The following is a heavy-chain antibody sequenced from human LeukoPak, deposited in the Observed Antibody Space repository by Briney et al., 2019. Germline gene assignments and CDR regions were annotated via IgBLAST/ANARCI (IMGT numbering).Heavy chain of an antibody. CDR1: GFTFSSYD. D-gene: IGHD3-10*01. J-gene: IGHJ4*02. V-gene: IGHV3-30*03. CDR3: VRDGERYLGSGSYYCYFNY. CDR2: ISYDGSNK. Sequence: GRSLRLSCAASGFTFSSYDMHWVRQAPGKGLEWVAVISYDGSNKYYADSVKGRFTISRDNSKNTLSLQMHSLRAEDTAVYHCVRDGERYLGSGSYYCYFNYWGQGTLVTVSA.